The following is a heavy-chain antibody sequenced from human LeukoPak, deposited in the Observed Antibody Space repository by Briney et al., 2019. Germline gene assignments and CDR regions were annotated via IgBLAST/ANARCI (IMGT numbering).Heavy chain of an antibody. J-gene: IGHJ4*02. V-gene: IGHV3-23*01. Sequence: GGSLRLSCAASGFTFSSYAMSWVRQAPGKGLEWVSAISGSGGSTYYADSVKGRFTISRDNSKNTLYLQMNSLRAEDTAVYYCAKGPAQHYDFWSSNYFDYWGQGTPVTVSS. D-gene: IGHD3-3*01. CDR3: AKGPAQHYDFWSSNYFDY. CDR1: GFTFSSYA. CDR2: ISGSGGST.